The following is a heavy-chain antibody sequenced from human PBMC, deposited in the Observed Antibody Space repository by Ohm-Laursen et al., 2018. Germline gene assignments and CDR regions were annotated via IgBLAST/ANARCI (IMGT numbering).Heavy chain of an antibody. Sequence: ASVKVSCKSSGYTFNSYGISWVRQAPGQGLEWMGWINAYNGDTTYAQKLQGRVTLTTDTSTSTAYMELTSLRSDDTAVYYCARVAYYDSSGYRGPDYWGQGTLVTVSS. V-gene: IGHV1-18*01. CDR1: GYTFNSYG. J-gene: IGHJ4*02. CDR3: ARVAYYDSSGYRGPDY. D-gene: IGHD3-22*01. CDR2: INAYNGDT.